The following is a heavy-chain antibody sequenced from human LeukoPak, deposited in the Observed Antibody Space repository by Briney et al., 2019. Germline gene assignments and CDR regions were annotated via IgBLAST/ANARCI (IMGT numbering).Heavy chain of an antibody. CDR2: INPNSGGT. CDR3: ARDQTVTTVPWYFDL. D-gene: IGHD4-17*01. J-gene: IGHJ2*01. Sequence: ASVKVSCKASGYTFTGYYMHWVRQAPGQGLEWMGWINPNSGGTNYAQKFQGRVTMTRDTSISTAYMELSRLRSDDTAVYYCARDQTVTTVPWYFDLWGRGTLVTVSS. V-gene: IGHV1-2*02. CDR1: GYTFTGYY.